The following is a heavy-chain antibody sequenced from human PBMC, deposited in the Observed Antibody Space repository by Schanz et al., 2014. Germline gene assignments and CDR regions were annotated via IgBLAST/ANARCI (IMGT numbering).Heavy chain of an antibody. J-gene: IGHJ6*02. Sequence: EGQLLESGGGLIQPGGSLRLSCAASGFTFSSYAMSWVRQAPGKGLEWVSTISASGGSTYYADSVKGRFTISRDNSKNILYLQMNSLSADDTAVFYCAKGMGYCSGGTCYDYYYYGLDVWGQGTTVTVSS. V-gene: IGHV3-23*01. CDR3: AKGMGYCSGGTCYDYYYYGLDV. CDR1: GFTFSSYA. D-gene: IGHD2-15*01. CDR2: ISASGGST.